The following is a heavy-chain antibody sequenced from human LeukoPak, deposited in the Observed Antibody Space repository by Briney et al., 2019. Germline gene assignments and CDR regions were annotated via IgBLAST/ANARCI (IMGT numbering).Heavy chain of an antibody. J-gene: IGHJ4*02. D-gene: IGHD4-11*01. CDR2: IYSDERT. Sequence: GGFLRLSCAASGVTVSSNYMSWVRQAPGKGLEWVSVIYSDERTFHADSVKGRFSISRDNSKNTLYLQMNNLRAEDTAVYYCAREGTVRGQGTLVTVSS. CDR3: AREGTV. CDR1: GVTVSSNY. V-gene: IGHV3-66*01.